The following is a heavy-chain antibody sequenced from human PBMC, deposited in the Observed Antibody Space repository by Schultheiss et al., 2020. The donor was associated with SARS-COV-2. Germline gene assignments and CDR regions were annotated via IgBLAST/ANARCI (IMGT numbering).Heavy chain of an antibody. CDR1: GGSVSSGSYY. CDR2: IYYSGST. D-gene: IGHD2-15*01. CDR3: ARGGYCSGGSCYSYWYFDL. V-gene: IGHV4-39*07. Sequence: SETLSLTCTVSGGSVSSGSYYWSWIRQHPGKGLEWIGSIYYSGSTYYNPSLKSLVTISVDTSKNQFSLKLSSVTAADTAVYYCARGGYCSGGSCYSYWYFDLWGRGTLVTVSS. J-gene: IGHJ2*01.